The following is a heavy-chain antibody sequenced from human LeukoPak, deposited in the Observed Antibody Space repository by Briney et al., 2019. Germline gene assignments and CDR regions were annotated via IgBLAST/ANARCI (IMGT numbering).Heavy chain of an antibody. D-gene: IGHD6-13*01. J-gene: IGHJ6*02. V-gene: IGHV3-48*03. CDR3: ARDDWVAAAGTSMDYGMDV. Sequence: PGGPLRLSCAASGFTFSSYEINWVRQAPGKGLEWVSYISSSGSTIYYADSVKGRFTISRDNAKNSLYLQMNSLRAEDTAVYYCARDDWVAAAGTSMDYGMDVWGQGTTVTVSS. CDR1: GFTFSSYE. CDR2: ISSSGSTI.